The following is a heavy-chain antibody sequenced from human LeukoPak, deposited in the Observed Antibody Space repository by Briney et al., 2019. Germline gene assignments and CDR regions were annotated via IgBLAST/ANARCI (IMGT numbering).Heavy chain of an antibody. V-gene: IGHV3-30*02. D-gene: IGHD5-12*01. Sequence: GGSLRLSCAASGFTFSSYGMSWVRQAPGKGLEWVAFVRYDSTKKYYADSVKGRFTISRDNFKNTLDLQMNSLRPEDTAVYHCAKDEATIGYSYYMDVWGKGTMVTISS. CDR1: GFTFSSYG. CDR3: AKDEATIGYSYYMDV. CDR2: VRYDSTKK. J-gene: IGHJ6*03.